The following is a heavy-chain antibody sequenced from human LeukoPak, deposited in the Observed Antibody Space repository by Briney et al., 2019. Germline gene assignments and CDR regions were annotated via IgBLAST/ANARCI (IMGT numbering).Heavy chain of an antibody. CDR3: ARQYYYGSGSYLAGYNWFDP. CDR1: GGSISSGGYS. J-gene: IGHJ5*02. V-gene: IGHV4-30-4*07. D-gene: IGHD3-10*01. CDR2: IYYSGST. Sequence: SETLSLTCAVSGGSISSGGYSWSWIRQPPGKGLEWIGYIYYSGSTYYNPSLKSRVTISVDTSKNQFSLKLSSVTAADTAVYYCARQYYYGSGSYLAGYNWFDPWGQGTLVTVSS.